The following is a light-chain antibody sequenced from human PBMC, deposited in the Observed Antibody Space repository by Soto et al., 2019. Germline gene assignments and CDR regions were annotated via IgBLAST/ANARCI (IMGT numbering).Light chain of an antibody. J-gene: IGKJ1*01. Sequence: EMVLTQSPGTLSLSLGERATLSCRASQGVSGNYLAWYQQKPGQPPRLLIYGASSRATGIPDRFSGSGSGTNFTRTITRLEPEDLEVYYCQHYVTSPRTFGQGTKLEIK. CDR1: QGVSGNY. CDR3: QHYVTSPRT. CDR2: GAS. V-gene: IGKV3-20*01.